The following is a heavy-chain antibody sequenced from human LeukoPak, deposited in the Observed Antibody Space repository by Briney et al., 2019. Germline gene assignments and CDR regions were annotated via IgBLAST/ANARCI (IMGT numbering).Heavy chain of an antibody. D-gene: IGHD1-26*01. Sequence: SETLSLTCAVSGGSISCGGYSWSWIRQPPGKGLEWIGYIYHSGSTYYNPSLKRRVTISVDRSKTQFSLKLSSVTAADTAVYYCARVDSGSYSAVYYYGMDVWGQGTTVTVSS. CDR2: IYHSGST. J-gene: IGHJ6*02. V-gene: IGHV4-30-2*01. CDR3: ARVDSGSYSAVYYYGMDV. CDR1: GGSISCGGYS.